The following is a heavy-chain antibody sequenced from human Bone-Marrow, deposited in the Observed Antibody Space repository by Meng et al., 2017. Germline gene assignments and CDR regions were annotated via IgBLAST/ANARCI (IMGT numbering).Heavy chain of an antibody. CDR2: IRSKADSYAT. V-gene: IGHV3-73*01. J-gene: IGHJ6*02. CDR1: GFIFSGSA. Sequence: GESPKIFCSACGFIFSGSAMHWVRQAPGKGLEWVGRIRSKADSYATAYAASVRGRFTISRDDSKNTAYLQMNSLKIEDTAVYYCTRLRVDYYYYYAMSVWGQGTTVTVSS. CDR3: TRLRVDYYYYYAMSV.